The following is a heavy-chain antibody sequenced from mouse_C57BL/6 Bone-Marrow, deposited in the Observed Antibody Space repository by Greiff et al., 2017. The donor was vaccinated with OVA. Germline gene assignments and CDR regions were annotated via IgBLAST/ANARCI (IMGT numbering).Heavy chain of an antibody. CDR1: GYTFTDYY. CDR2: IYPGSGNT. V-gene: IGHV1-76*01. D-gene: IGHD1-1*01. CDR3: ASYGSSLWAMDY. Sequence: QVQLQQSGAELVRPGASVKLSCKASGYTFTDYYINWVKQRPGQALEWIARIYPGSGNTYYNEKFKGKATLTAEKSSSTAYMQLSSLTSEDSAVYFCASYGSSLWAMDYWGQGTSVTVSS. J-gene: IGHJ4*01.